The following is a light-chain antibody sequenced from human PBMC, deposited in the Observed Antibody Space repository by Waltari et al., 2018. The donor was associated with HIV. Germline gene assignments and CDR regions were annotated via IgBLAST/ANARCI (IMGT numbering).Light chain of an antibody. J-gene: IGKJ1*01. CDR3: HPRYAPLWP. V-gene: IGKV1-39*01. CDR1: QSISTY. Sequence: DIQMTQSPSSLSASVGDRVTTSCRASQSISTYLNWYQQEPGRAPKLLIYNGNILQGGFPPRFSGSGPATAFALSLSSPQPADFRTYCCHPRYAPLWPFGPGSKV. CDR2: NGN.